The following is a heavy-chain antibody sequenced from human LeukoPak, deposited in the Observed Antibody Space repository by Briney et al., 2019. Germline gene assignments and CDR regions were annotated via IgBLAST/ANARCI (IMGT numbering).Heavy chain of an antibody. D-gene: IGHD6-19*01. V-gene: IGHV3-23*01. CDR1: GFSFSDYA. CDR3: AKRMYGWYQIDY. CDR2: ITGPGEGT. Sequence: GGSPRLSCAASGFSFSDYAMSWVRQAPGKGLEWVSAITGPGEGTWYADSVQGRFTTSRDNSKNTLYLQMNSLRAEDTAVYFCAKRMYGWYQIDYWGQGTLVTVSS. J-gene: IGHJ4*02.